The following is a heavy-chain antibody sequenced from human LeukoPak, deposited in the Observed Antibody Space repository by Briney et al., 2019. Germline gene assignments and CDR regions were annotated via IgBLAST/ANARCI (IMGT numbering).Heavy chain of an antibody. V-gene: IGHV3-23*01. J-gene: IGHJ4*02. CDR3: ARASAYGSGSYYNGGFDY. Sequence: GSLRLSCAASGFTFSSYGMSWVRQAPGKGLEWVSAISGSGGSTYYADSVKGRFTISRDNSKNTLYLQMNSLRAEDTAVYYCARASAYGSGSYYNGGFDYWGQGTLVTVSS. CDR2: ISGSGGST. D-gene: IGHD3-10*01. CDR1: GFTFSSYG.